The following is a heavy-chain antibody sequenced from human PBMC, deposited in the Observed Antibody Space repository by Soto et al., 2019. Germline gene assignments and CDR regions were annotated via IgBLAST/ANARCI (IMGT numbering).Heavy chain of an antibody. CDR3: ARSSLSYIIYSYYYYYYGMDV. V-gene: IGHV3-33*01. Sequence: GGSLRLSCAASGFTFSSYGMHWVRQAPGKGLEWVAVIWYDGSNKYYADSVKGRFTISRDNSKNTLYLQMNSLRAEDTAVYYCARSSLSYIIYSYYYYYYGMDVWGPGTTVTVSS. D-gene: IGHD2-15*01. J-gene: IGHJ6*02. CDR2: IWYDGSNK. CDR1: GFTFSSYG.